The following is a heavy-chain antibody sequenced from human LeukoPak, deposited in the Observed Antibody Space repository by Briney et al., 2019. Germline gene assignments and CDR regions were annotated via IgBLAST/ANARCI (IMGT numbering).Heavy chain of an antibody. CDR1: GGSFSSYY. D-gene: IGHD1/OR15-1a*01. J-gene: IGHJ3*02. CDR3: AINNNRITYSFEI. Sequence: SETLSLTCALYGGSFSSYYWTWIRQSPGKGLEWIAEIDHRGSTNYNPSLESRVTISIDTSKNQFSLKLSSVTVADRAVYYCAINNNRITYSFEIWGHGTMVTVSS. CDR2: IDHRGST. V-gene: IGHV4-34*01.